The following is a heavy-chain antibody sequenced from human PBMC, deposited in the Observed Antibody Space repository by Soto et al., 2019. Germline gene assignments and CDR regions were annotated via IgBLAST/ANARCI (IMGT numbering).Heavy chain of an antibody. J-gene: IGHJ5*02. V-gene: IGHV5-10-1*01. Sequence: PGESLKISCKGSGYSFTSYWISWVRQMPGKGLEWMGRIDPSDSYTNYSPSFQGHVTISADKSISTAYLQWSSLKASDTAMYYCARQHPAGYDFWSGPTGWFDPWGQGTLVTVSS. D-gene: IGHD3-3*01. CDR2: IDPSDSYT. CDR3: ARQHPAGYDFWSGPTGWFDP. CDR1: GYSFTSYW.